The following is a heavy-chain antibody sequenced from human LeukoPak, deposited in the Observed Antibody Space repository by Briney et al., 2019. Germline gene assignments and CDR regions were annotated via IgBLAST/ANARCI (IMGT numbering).Heavy chain of an antibody. V-gene: IGHV1-18*01. D-gene: IGHD3-16*01. J-gene: IGHJ4*02. CDR2: INPLSGDT. CDR3: ARDRLPINFGGIMEFDE. CDR1: GYSSTNYG. Sequence: ASVKVSCKASGYSSTNYGISWVRQAPGQGLEWMGRINPLSGDTHYAQKFQDRVTLTRERFTNTVYMEMSRLRLDDRAVYYCARDRLPINFGGIMEFDEWGQGALVTVSS.